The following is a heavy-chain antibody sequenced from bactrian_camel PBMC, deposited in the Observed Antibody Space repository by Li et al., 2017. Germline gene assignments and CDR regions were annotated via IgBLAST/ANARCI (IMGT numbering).Heavy chain of an antibody. CDR2: IYSATSKT. Sequence: HVQLVESGGGLVQPGGSLRLSCVASGFTFSRYGMSWVRQAPGKGLEWVSSIYSATSKTDYADSVKGRFTISGDHAKNTVFLQTSSLKPEDTARYFCSMTYALGAGRWFSCSGRTYWGQGTQVTVS. J-gene: IGHJ4*01. CDR1: GFTFSRYG. CDR3: SMTYALGAGRWFSCSGRTY. V-gene: IGHV3-2*01. D-gene: IGHD6*01.